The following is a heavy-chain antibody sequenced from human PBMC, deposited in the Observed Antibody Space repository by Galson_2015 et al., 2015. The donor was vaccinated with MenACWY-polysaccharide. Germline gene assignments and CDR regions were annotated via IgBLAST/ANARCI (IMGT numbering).Heavy chain of an antibody. Sequence: LRLSCAASGFTFDTYSLIWVRQAPGQGLQWVSAISGNSAYIYYADSVKGRFTISRDNAKNSLYLQMNSLRAEDTAIYYCASRTRFRTGSGPEDYWGQGTLVTVSS. CDR1: GFTFDTYS. CDR2: ISGNSAYI. D-gene: IGHD1/OR15-1a*01. CDR3: ASRTRFRTGSGPEDY. V-gene: IGHV3-21*01. J-gene: IGHJ4*02.